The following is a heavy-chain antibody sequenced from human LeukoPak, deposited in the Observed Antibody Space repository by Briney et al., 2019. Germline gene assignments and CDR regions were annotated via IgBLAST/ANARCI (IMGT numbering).Heavy chain of an antibody. V-gene: IGHV1-69*06. CDR1: GGTFSSYA. J-gene: IGHJ4*02. Sequence: ASVKVSCKASGGTFSSYAISWVRQAPGQGLEWMGGIIPIFGTANYAQKFQGRVTITADKSTSTAYMELSSLRSEDTAVYYCARVMDYGDYGLGYWGQGTLVTVSS. CDR2: IIPIFGTA. CDR3: ARVMDYGDYGLGY. D-gene: IGHD4-17*01.